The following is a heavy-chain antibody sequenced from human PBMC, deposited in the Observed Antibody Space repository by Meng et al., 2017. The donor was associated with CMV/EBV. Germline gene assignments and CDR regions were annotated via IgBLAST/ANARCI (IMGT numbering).Heavy chain of an antibody. CDR1: GFTFDDYA. J-gene: IGHJ4*02. V-gene: IGHV3-9*01. CDR2: ISWNSGSI. CDR3: ARGGTRWIKVYYFDH. D-gene: IGHD4-23*01. Sequence: SLKISCAASGFTFDDYAMHWVRQAPGKGLEWVSGISWNSGSIGYADSVKGRFTISRDNSKNTLYLQMNSLRPEDTAVYYCARGGTRWIKVYYFDHWGQGTLVTVSS.